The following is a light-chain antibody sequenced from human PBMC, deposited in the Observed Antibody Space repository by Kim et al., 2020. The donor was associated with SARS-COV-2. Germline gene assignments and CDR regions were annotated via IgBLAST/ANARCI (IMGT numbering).Light chain of an antibody. Sequence: ESVGDRVPIPGRASQGITNWLAWYQQKPGKAPKLLIFAASTLQSGVPSRFSGSGSGTDFTLTISSLQPEDFATYYCQQANSFPITFGQGTRLEIK. CDR2: AAS. V-gene: IGKV1-12*01. CDR3: QQANSFPIT. J-gene: IGKJ5*01. CDR1: QGITNW.